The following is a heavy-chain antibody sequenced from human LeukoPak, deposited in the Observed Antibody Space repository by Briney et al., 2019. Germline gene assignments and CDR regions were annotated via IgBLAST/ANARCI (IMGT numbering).Heavy chain of an antibody. D-gene: IGHD2-2*01. Sequence: PGGSLRLSCAASGFTFSSYGMHWVRQAPGKGLEWVAFIRYDGSNKYYADSVKGRFTISRDNAKNSLYLQMNSLRAEDTAVYYCARVSCKDHRSSTSCHPPMDVWGKGTTVTVSS. CDR2: IRYDGSNK. V-gene: IGHV3-30*02. J-gene: IGHJ6*04. CDR1: GFTFSSYG. CDR3: ARVSCKDHRSSTSCHPPMDV.